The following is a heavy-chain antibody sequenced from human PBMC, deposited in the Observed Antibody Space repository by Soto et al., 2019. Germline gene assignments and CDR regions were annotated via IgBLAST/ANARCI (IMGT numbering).Heavy chain of an antibody. J-gene: IGHJ6*02. V-gene: IGHV3-53*01. Sequence: EVQLVESGGGLIQPGGSLSPPGAASGFTVSGNNRSWVRKAQGKGREWASVIYSDGSTYYADSVKGRFTISRDNSKNMLYLQMNSLRAEDTAVYYCARDRSGSSGYYGMDVWGQGTTVTVSS. CDR3: ARDRSGSSGYYGMDV. CDR2: IYSDGST. D-gene: IGHD3-10*01. CDR1: GFTVSGNN.